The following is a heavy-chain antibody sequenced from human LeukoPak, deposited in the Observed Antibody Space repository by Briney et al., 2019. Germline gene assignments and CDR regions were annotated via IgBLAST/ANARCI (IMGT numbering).Heavy chain of an antibody. D-gene: IGHD1-26*01. V-gene: IGHV3-33*01. Sequence: GGSLRLSCAASGFTFRSYGMHWVRQAPGKGLEWVAVIWYDGSNKYYADSVKGRFTISRDNSKNTLYLQMNSLRAEDTAVYYCARDGGELVSDYWGQGTLVTVSS. CDR3: ARDGGELVSDY. J-gene: IGHJ4*02. CDR2: IWYDGSNK. CDR1: GFTFRSYG.